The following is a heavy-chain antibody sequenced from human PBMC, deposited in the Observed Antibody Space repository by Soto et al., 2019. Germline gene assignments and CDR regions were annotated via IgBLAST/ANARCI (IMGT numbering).Heavy chain of an antibody. J-gene: IGHJ5*02. D-gene: IGHD3-9*01. Sequence: ASVKGSCKASGYTLTSYDINWVRQATGQGPEWMGWMNPNSGNTGYAQKFQGRVTMTRNTSISTAYMELSSLRSEDTAVYYCARTYYDILTGYYNWFDPWGQGTLVTVSS. CDR2: MNPNSGNT. V-gene: IGHV1-8*01. CDR3: ARTYYDILTGYYNWFDP. CDR1: GYTLTSYD.